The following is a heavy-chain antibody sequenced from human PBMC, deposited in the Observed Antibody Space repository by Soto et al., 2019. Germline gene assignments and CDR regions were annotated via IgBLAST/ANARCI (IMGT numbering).Heavy chain of an antibody. V-gene: IGHV1-2*02. D-gene: IGHD4-17*01. CDR1: GYTFTGYY. J-gene: IGHJ6*02. CDR3: ARVTLYDDYGDDSMDG. Sequence: ASVKVSCKASGYTFTGYYMHWVRQAPGQGLEWMGWINPNSGGTNYAQKFQGRVTMTRDTSISTAYMELSRLRSDDTAVYYCARVTLYDDYGDDSMDGWDQGTTVTVSS. CDR2: INPNSGGT.